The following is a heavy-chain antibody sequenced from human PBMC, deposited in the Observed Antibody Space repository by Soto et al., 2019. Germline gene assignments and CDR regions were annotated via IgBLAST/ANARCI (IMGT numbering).Heavy chain of an antibody. V-gene: IGHV5-51*01. CDR3: ARLQGPSDCSGGSCFGHYYYYMDV. CDR1: GYSFTSYW. D-gene: IGHD2-15*01. J-gene: IGHJ6*03. Sequence: GESLKISCKGSGYSFTSYWIGWVRQMPGKGLEWMGIIYPGDSDTRYSPSFQGQVTISADKSISTAYLQWSSLKASDTAMYYCARLQGPSDCSGGSCFGHYYYYMDVWGKGTTVTVSS. CDR2: IYPGDSDT.